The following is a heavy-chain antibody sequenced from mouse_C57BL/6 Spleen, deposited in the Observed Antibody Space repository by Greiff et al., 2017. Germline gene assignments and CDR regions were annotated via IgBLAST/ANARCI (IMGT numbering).Heavy chain of an antibody. CDR3: TTGDYDAAGYYYAMDY. J-gene: IGHJ4*01. V-gene: IGHV14-4*01. Sequence: VQLQQSGAELVRPGASVKLSCTASGFNIKDAYMHWVKQRPEQGLEWIGWIDPENGDTEYASKFQGKATITADTSSNTAYLQLSSLTSEDTAVYYGTTGDYDAAGYYYAMDYWGQGTSVTVSS. CDR1: GFNIKDAY. D-gene: IGHD2-4*01. CDR2: IDPENGDT.